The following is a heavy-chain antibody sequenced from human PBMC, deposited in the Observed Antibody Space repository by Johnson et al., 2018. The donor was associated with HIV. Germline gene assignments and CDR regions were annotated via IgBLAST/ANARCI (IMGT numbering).Heavy chain of an antibody. V-gene: IGHV3-30*02. D-gene: IGHD3-16*01. J-gene: IGHJ3*02. CDR2: IRYDGGNK. CDR1: GFTFSSYG. CDR3: ARDLGGGLGETADAFDS. Sequence: QVQLVESGGGVVQPGGSLRLSCAASGFTFSSYGVHWVRQAPGKGLEWVAFIRYDGGNKYYADSVKGRFTISRDNSKDTLYLPMNRLRAEDTAVYYCARDLGGGLGETADAFDSGGQGTMVTV.